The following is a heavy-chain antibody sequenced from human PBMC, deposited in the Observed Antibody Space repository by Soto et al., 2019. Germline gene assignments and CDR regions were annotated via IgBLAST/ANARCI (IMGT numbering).Heavy chain of an antibody. J-gene: IGHJ4*02. CDR1: GFTFSSYG. V-gene: IGHV3-33*01. CDR2: IWYDGSNK. D-gene: IGHD3-9*01. CDR3: ARGFVLRYFAWPTIY. Sequence: QVQLVESGGGVVQPGRSLRLSCAASGFTFSSYGMHWVRQAPGKGLEWVAVIWYDGSNKYYADSVKGRFTISRDNSKNTLYLQMNSLRAEDTAVYYCARGFVLRYFAWPTIYWGQGTLVTVSS.